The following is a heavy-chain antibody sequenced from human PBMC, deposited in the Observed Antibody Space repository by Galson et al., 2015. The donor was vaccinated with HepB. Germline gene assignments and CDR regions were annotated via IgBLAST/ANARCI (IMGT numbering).Heavy chain of an antibody. CDR3: ASSSSRWYKYFDL. D-gene: IGHD1-14*01. Sequence: TLSLTCNVSGASVSSSGSYWTWIRQPPGKGLEWIGYIYYYGNTYYNPSLQSRLTMSLDTSKNQFSLKVHSVTAADTAVYFCASSSSRWYKYFDLWGLGTLVTVSS. CDR1: GASVSSSGSY. CDR2: IYYYGNT. V-gene: IGHV4-30-4*01. J-gene: IGHJ4*02.